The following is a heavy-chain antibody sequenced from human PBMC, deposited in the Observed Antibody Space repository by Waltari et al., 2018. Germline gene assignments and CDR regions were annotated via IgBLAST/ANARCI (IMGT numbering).Heavy chain of an antibody. Sequence: VYLLESGGGLVQPGGSLRLSCVGFGFDSSSHALSWVRQAPGKGLEWVSGIDNSGDTTYYAGSVKGRFTISRDDSRNTVYLHMTTLRVDDTAVYYCAKDSGYSMIRGRENSWGQGTLVIVSS. CDR1: GFDSSSHA. V-gene: IGHV3-23*05. CDR3: AKDSGYSMIRGRENS. CDR2: IDNSGDTT. J-gene: IGHJ4*02. D-gene: IGHD3-10*01.